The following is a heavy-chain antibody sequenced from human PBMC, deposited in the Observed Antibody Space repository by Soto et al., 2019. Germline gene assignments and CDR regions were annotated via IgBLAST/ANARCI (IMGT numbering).Heavy chain of an antibody. Sequence: GGSLRLSCAASGFTFSSYGMHWVRQAPGKGLEWVAVISYDGSNKYYADSVKGRFTISRDNSKNTLYLQMNSLRAEDTAVYYCAKDQSEPAPYTAMVKSYYYYGMDVWGQGTTVTVSS. V-gene: IGHV3-30*18. CDR3: AKDQSEPAPYTAMVKSYYYYGMDV. CDR2: ISYDGSNK. CDR1: GFTFSSYG. D-gene: IGHD5-18*01. J-gene: IGHJ6*02.